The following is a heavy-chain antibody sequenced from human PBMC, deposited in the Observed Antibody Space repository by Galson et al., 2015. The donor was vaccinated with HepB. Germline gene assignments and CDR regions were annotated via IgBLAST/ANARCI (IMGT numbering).Heavy chain of an antibody. Sequence: QSGAEVKKPGESLKISCKGSGYSFTSYWIGWVRQMPGKGLEWMGIIYPGDSDTRYSPSFQGQATISADKSISTAYLQWSSLKASDTAMYYCARQAGYYDSSGYYYPDPYYFDYWGQGTLVTVSS. D-gene: IGHD3-22*01. J-gene: IGHJ4*02. CDR2: IYPGDSDT. CDR3: ARQAGYYDSSGYYYPDPYYFDY. CDR1: GYSFTSYW. V-gene: IGHV5-51*01.